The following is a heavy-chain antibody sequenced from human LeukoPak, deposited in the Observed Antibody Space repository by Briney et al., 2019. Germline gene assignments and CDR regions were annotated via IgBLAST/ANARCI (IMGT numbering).Heavy chain of an antibody. Sequence: GGSLRLSCAASGFTFSSYWMHWVRQAPGKGLVWVSRINSDGSSTSYADSVKGRFTISRDNAKNTLYLQMNSLRAEDTAVYYCAREGGYCNSTSCRHAWFDPWGQGTLVTVSS. J-gene: IGHJ5*02. CDR3: AREGGYCNSTSCRHAWFDP. V-gene: IGHV3-74*01. CDR2: INSDGSST. CDR1: GFTFSSYW. D-gene: IGHD2-2*01.